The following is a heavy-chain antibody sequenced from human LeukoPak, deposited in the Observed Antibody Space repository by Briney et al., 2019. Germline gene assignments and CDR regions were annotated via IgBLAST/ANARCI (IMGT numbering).Heavy chain of an antibody. CDR2: IFYVGST. D-gene: IGHD3-22*01. CDR1: GDSIGSHY. CDR3: ARDYYDSRGEAFDI. Sequence: SETLSLTCTVSGDSIGSHYGSWIRQPPGKGLEWIGYIFYVGSTNYNPSLKSRVTISVDTSKNQFSLKLNSVTAADTAVYYCARDYYDSRGEAFDIWGQGTMVTVSS. J-gene: IGHJ3*02. V-gene: IGHV4-59*11.